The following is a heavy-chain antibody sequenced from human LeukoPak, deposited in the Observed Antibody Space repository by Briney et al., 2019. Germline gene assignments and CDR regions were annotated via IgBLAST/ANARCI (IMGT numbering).Heavy chain of an antibody. CDR2: IWYDGSNK. V-gene: IGHV3-33*01. CDR1: GFTFSSNG. Sequence: AGSLSLSCAASGFTFSSNGMHWVCQGPGQGLVWGAVIWYDGSNKYYADSVKGTFTISTDNSKNTMYLRMQSPRAADTAEYDCARVELLPAYGMDGWGQGTTVTVSS. CDR3: ARVELLPAYGMDG. D-gene: IGHD1-7*01. J-gene: IGHJ6*02.